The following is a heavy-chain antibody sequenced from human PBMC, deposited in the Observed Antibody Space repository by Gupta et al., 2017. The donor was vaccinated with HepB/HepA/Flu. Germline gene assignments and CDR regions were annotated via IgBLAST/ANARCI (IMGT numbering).Heavy chain of an antibody. CDR3: ARDRIGPDIVVVPAAIHPGDY. CDR1: GYTFTGYY. J-gene: IGHJ4*02. V-gene: IGHV1-2*02. Sequence: QVQLVQSGAEVKKPGASVTVSCKASGYTFTGYYMHWVRQAPGQGLEWMGWINPNSGGTNYAQKFQGRVTMTRDTSISTAYMELSRLRSDDTAVYYWARDRIGPDIVVVPAAIHPGDYWGQGTLVTVSS. D-gene: IGHD2-2*02. CDR2: INPNSGGT.